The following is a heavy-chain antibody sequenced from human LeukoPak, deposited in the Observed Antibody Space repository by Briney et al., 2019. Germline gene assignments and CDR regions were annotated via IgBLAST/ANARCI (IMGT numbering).Heavy chain of an antibody. D-gene: IGHD3-22*01. J-gene: IGHJ4*02. CDR2: IHHSGST. CDR1: GGSISTNNW. Sequence: SETLSLTCAVSGGSISTNNWWTWVRQPPGKGLEWIGEIHHSGSTDYNPSLKSRVTISPDKSKNQFSLTLTSVTAADTAVYYCARVRWGYDSSGYFGYWGQGTLVTVSS. CDR3: ARVRWGYDSSGYFGY. V-gene: IGHV4-4*02.